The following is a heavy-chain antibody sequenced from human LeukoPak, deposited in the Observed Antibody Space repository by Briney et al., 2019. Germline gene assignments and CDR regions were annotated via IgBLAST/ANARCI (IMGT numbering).Heavy chain of an antibody. CDR1: GYTFTGYY. D-gene: IGHD3-10*01. Sequence: ASVKVSCKASGYTFTGYYMHWVRQAPGQGLEWMGWINPNSGGTNYAQKFQGRVTMTRDTSISTAYMELSRLRSDDTAVYYCARVRSGYYGSGSLITDYWGQGTLVTVSS. CDR2: INPNSGGT. V-gene: IGHV1-2*02. CDR3: ARVRSGYYGSGSLITDY. J-gene: IGHJ4*02.